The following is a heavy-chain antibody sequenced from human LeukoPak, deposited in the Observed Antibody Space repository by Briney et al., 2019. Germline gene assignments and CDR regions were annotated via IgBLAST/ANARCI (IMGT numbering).Heavy chain of an antibody. CDR1: GFTFSNYA. Sequence: GASLRLSCAASGFTFSNYAMSWVRQAPGKGLEWVSAILGSGGSTYYADSVKGRFTVSRDNSKSTLYLQMNSLRAEDTALYYCAKWGDYDVLTGYYAPDYGGQGTLVTVS. D-gene: IGHD3-9*01. CDR2: ILGSGGST. V-gene: IGHV3-23*01. CDR3: AKWGDYDVLTGYYAPDY. J-gene: IGHJ4*02.